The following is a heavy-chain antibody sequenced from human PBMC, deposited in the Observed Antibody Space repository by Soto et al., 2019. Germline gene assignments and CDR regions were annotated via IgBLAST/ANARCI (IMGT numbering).Heavy chain of an antibody. CDR2: IYYSGST. D-gene: IGHD2-2*02. Sequence: QVQLQESGPGLVKPSETLSLTCTVSGGSISSYYWSWIRQPPGKGLEWIGYIYYSGSTNYNPSLKSRVTISVDTSKNQFSLKLSSVTAADTAVYYCARDFCSSTGCYIDYWGQGTLVTVSS. CDR1: GGSISSYY. V-gene: IGHV4-59*01. J-gene: IGHJ4*02. CDR3: ARDFCSSTGCYIDY.